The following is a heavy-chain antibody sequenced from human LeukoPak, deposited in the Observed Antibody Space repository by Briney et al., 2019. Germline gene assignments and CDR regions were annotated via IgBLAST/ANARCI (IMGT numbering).Heavy chain of an antibody. CDR2: INHSGST. D-gene: IGHD5-18*01. Sequence: SETLSLTCAVYGGSLSGYYSSWIPQPPRKGLEWIWEINHSGSTEYNPSLKRRVSISVDTSKNQFSLKRGSGTAADTAGYYCARTHVDTGMVSHWGQGTLVTVSS. J-gene: IGHJ4*02. V-gene: IGHV4-34*01. CDR3: ARTHVDTGMVSH. CDR1: GGSLSGYY.